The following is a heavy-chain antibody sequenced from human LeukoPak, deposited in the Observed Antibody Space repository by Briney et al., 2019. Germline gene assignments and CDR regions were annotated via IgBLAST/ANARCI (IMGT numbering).Heavy chain of an antibody. V-gene: IGHV5-51*01. CDR3: ASGYDSSEYPSWYYFDY. CDR2: IYPGDSDT. CDR1: GYSFTSYW. Sequence: GESLKISCKGSGYSFTSYWIGWVRQMPGKGLEWMGIIYPGDSDTRYSPSFQGQVTISADKSISTAYLQWSSLKASDTAMYYCASGYDSSEYPSWYYFDYWGQGTLVTVSS. D-gene: IGHD3-22*01. J-gene: IGHJ4*02.